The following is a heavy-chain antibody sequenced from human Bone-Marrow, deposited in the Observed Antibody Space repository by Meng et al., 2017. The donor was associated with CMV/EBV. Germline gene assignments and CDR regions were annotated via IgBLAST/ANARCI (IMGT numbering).Heavy chain of an antibody. D-gene: IGHD3-3*01. V-gene: IGHV1-69*05. CDR1: GGTFSSYA. CDR3: ARVWYYDFLSGGMDV. CDR2: IIPIFGTA. J-gene: IGHJ6*01. Sequence: SVKVSCKASGGTFSSYAISWVRQAPGQGLEWMGGIIPIFGTANYAQKFQGRVTITTDESTSTAYMELSSLRSEDTAVYYCARVWYYDFLSGGMDVWGQGTTVTVYS.